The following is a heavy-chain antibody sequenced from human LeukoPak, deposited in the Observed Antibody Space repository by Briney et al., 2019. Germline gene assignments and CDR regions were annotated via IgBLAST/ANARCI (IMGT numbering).Heavy chain of an antibody. CDR1: GYTFTNYY. V-gene: IGHV1-3*01. Sequence: GASVKVSCKASGYTFTNYYIHWVRQAPGQRLEWMGWINAGNGNTKYSQKFQGRVTITRDTSASTAYMELSSLRSEDTAVYYCARCIAVAGTIYYYGMDVWGQGTTVTVSS. CDR3: ARCIAVAGTIYYYGMDV. CDR2: INAGNGNT. D-gene: IGHD6-19*01. J-gene: IGHJ6*02.